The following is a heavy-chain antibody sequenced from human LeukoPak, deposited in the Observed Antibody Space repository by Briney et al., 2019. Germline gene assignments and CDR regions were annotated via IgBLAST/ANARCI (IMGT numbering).Heavy chain of an antibody. V-gene: IGHV3-30*18. Sequence: GGSLRLSCAASGFTFSSYGMHWVRQAPGKGLEWVAVISYDGSNKYYADSVKGRFTISRDNSKNTLYLQMNSLRAEDTAVYYCAKDPGSSSWLFDYWGQGTLITVSS. CDR2: ISYDGSNK. D-gene: IGHD6-13*01. CDR3: AKDPGSSSWLFDY. J-gene: IGHJ4*02. CDR1: GFTFSSYG.